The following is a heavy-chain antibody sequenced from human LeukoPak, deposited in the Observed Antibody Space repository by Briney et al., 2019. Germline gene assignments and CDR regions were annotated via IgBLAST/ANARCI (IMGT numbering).Heavy chain of an antibody. CDR1: GVSISHYY. V-gene: IGHV4-4*07. Sequence: SETLSLTCSVSGVSISHYYWTWIRQPAGKGLEWIGRFYASGTMIYNPPLKSRVAMSADTSKNQFSLMVTSVTAADTAVYYCARGSYGYIDYWGQGILVTVSS. CDR3: ARGSYGYIDY. D-gene: IGHD3-16*01. J-gene: IGHJ4*02. CDR2: FYASGTM.